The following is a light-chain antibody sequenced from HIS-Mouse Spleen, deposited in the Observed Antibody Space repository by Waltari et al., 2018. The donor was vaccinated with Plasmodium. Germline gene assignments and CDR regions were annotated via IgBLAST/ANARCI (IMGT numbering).Light chain of an antibody. CDR2: GAS. CDR1: QSVSSN. CDR3: QQYNNWSFT. Sequence: EIVMTQSPATLSVSPGERATLSCRASQSVSSNLAWYQQKPVQAPRLLIYGASPRATGIPARFSGSGSGKEFTLTISSLQSEDFAVYYCQQYNNWSFTFGPGTKVDIK. J-gene: IGKJ3*01. V-gene: IGKV3-15*01.